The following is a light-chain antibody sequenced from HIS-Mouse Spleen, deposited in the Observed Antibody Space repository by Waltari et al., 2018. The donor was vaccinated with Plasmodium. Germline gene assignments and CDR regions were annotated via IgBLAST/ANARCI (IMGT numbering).Light chain of an antibody. J-gene: IGLJ3*02. Sequence: SYELTQPPSVSVSPGQTARITCSGDALPKKYAYWYQQKSGQAPGLVIYEESKRPSGTPERFSGSSSGTMATLTISGAQVEDEADYYCYSTDSSGNHRVFGGGTKLTVL. CDR2: EES. CDR1: ALPKKY. V-gene: IGLV3-10*01. CDR3: YSTDSSGNHRV.